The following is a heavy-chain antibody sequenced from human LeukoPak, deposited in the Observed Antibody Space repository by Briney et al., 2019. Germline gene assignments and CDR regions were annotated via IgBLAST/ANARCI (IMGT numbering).Heavy chain of an antibody. D-gene: IGHD2-15*01. J-gene: IGHJ4*02. CDR3: ARRDIGAARHPYFDY. V-gene: IGHV4-39*01. Sequence: SETLSLTCTVSGGSISSSSYYWGWIRQPPGKGLEWIGSIYYSGSTYYNPSLKSRVTISVDTSKNQFSLKLSSVTAADTAVYYCARRDIGAARHPYFDYSGQGTLVTVSS. CDR2: IYYSGST. CDR1: GGSISSSSYY.